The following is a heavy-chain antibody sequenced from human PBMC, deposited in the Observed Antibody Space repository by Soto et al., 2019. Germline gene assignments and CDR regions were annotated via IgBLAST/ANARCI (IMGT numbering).Heavy chain of an antibody. J-gene: IGHJ4*02. CDR2: INSDGSSA. Sequence: GGSLRLSCAASGFTFSSYWMHWVRQAPGKGLVWVSRINSDGSSASYADSVKGRFTISRDNAKNTLYLQMNSLRAEDTAVYYCARGLYYYDSSGNFDYWGQGTLVTVSS. V-gene: IGHV3-74*01. CDR3: ARGLYYYDSSGNFDY. D-gene: IGHD3-22*01. CDR1: GFTFSSYW.